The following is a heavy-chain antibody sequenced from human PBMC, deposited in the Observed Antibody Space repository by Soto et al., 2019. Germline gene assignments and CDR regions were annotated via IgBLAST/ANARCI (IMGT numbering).Heavy chain of an antibody. D-gene: IGHD6-6*01. CDR1: GYTFTSYG. J-gene: IGHJ4*02. Sequence: QVQLVQSGAEVKKPGASVKVSCKASGYTFTSYGISWVRQAPGQGLEWMGWISAYNGNTNYAQKLQGRVTMTTDTSTSTAYMELRSLRSDDTAVYYCARVGREVAAHPDIRLGGYYFDYWGQGTLVTVSS. CDR3: ARVGREVAAHPDIRLGGYYFDY. CDR2: ISAYNGNT. V-gene: IGHV1-18*04.